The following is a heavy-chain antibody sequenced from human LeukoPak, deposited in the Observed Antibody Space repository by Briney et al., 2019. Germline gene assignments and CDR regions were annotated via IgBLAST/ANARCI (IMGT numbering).Heavy chain of an antibody. CDR1: GLTFSTYG. CDR2: ISSSGI. V-gene: IGHV3-21*05. Sequence: GGSLRLSCAASGLTFSTYGMNWVRQAPGKGLEWLLYISSSGIIQADSVKGRFTISRDNAKNSLFLQMNSLRAEDTALYYCARNKIGTRAFDIWGQGTMVTVSS. J-gene: IGHJ3*02. CDR3: ARNKIGTRAFDI. D-gene: IGHD1-26*01.